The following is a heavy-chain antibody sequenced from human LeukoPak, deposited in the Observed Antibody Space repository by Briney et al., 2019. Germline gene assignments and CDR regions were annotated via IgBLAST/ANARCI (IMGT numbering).Heavy chain of an antibody. CDR1: GDSISSYY. CDR2: VSNIETT. CDR3: TREYGFMTTVFHAFDI. V-gene: IGHV4-59*12. Sequence: SETLSLTCTVSGDSISSYYWSWLRQPPGKRLEWIGYVSNIETTNYNPSLKSRVTISVDTSKNQFSLKLSSVTAADTAIYYCTREYGFMTTVFHAFDIWGQGTMVTVSS. D-gene: IGHD4-17*01. J-gene: IGHJ3*02.